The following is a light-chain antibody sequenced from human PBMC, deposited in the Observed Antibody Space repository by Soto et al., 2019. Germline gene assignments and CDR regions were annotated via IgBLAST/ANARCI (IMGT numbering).Light chain of an antibody. CDR2: DAS. Sequence: DIQMTQSPSTLSASVGDRVTITCRASQSISNLLAWYQQKPGKAPKLLIYDASSLERGVPSRFSGSGSGTEFTLSISSLQPDDVATYYCQQYHTYAWTFGQGTKVEIK. CDR1: QSISNL. V-gene: IGKV1-5*01. CDR3: QQYHTYAWT. J-gene: IGKJ1*01.